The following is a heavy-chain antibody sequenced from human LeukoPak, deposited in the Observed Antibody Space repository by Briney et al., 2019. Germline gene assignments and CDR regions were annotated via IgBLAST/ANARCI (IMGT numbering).Heavy chain of an antibody. V-gene: IGHV4-34*01. Sequence: PSETLSLTCAVYGGSFSGYYWGWIRQPPGKGLEWIGGIYHSGSTYYNPSLKSRVTISVDTSKNQFSLKLSSVTAADTAVYYCARETGYCTNGVCYTRGLDYYYYMDVWGKGTTVTVSS. CDR3: ARETGYCTNGVCYTRGLDYYYYMDV. D-gene: IGHD2-8*01. CDR2: IYHSGST. J-gene: IGHJ6*03. CDR1: GGSFSGYY.